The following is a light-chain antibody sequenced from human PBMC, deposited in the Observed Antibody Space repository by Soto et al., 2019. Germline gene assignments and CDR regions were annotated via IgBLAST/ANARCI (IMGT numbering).Light chain of an antibody. CDR2: DVS. J-gene: IGLJ1*01. CDR1: SSDVGGYNY. V-gene: IGLV2-14*01. CDR3: SSYTSSSTQV. Sequence: QSPLTQPASVSWTPGQSITISCTGTSSDVGGYNYVSWYQQHPGKAPKLMIYDVSNRPSGVSNRFSGSKSGNTASLTISGLQAEDEADYYCSSYTSSSTQVFGTGTKLTVL.